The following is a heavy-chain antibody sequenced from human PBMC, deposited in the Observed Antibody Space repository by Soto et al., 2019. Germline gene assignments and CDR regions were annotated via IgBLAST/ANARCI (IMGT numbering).Heavy chain of an antibody. CDR2: ISVFNGNT. D-gene: IGHD3-3*01. J-gene: IGHJ6*02. V-gene: IGHV1-18*04. CDR3: ARDARGITIFGVVIIMDV. Sequence: QVQLVQSGAEVKKPGASVKVSCKASGYNFTRYEITWVRQAPGQGLEWMGWISVFNGNTNYAEKFEGRVTMTTDTSTSTDYMEVRSLRSDDTAVYCGARDARGITIFGVVIIMDVWGQGTTVTVSS. CDR1: GYNFTRYE.